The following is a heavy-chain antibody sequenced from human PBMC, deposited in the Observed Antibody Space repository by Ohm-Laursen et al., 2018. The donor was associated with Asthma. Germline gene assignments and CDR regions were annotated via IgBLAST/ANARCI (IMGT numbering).Heavy chain of an antibody. CDR3: AKGGSSSWYEMDV. D-gene: IGHD6-13*01. CDR1: GFTFNSYS. V-gene: IGHV3-23*01. J-gene: IGHJ6*02. Sequence: SLRLSCSASGFTFNSYSMIWVRQAPGKGLEWVSTISDSGGSTYYADSVKGRFTISRDNSKNTLYLQMNSLRAEDTAVYYCAKGGSSSWYEMDVWGQGTTVTVSS. CDR2: ISDSGGST.